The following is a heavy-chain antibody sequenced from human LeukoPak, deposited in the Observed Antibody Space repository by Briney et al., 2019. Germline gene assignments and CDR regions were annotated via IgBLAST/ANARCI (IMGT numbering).Heavy chain of an antibody. CDR3: TKGTIWLPFDY. J-gene: IGHJ4*02. CDR1: GFNFSNYA. CDR2: ISGSGGST. V-gene: IGHV3-23*01. Sequence: GGSLRLSCAASGFNFSNYAMSWARQAPGKGLEWVSAISGSGGSTYYADSVKGRFTISRDNSKHTLYLQMNSLRAEDTAVYYCTKGTIWLPFDYWGQGTLVTVSS. D-gene: IGHD5-18*01.